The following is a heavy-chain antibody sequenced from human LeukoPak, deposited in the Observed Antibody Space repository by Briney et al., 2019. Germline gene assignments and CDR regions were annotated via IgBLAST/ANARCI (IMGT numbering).Heavy chain of an antibody. CDR1: GFTFSKFA. CDR3: ANGNGQRFLEWLHEAYFDY. Sequence: GGALRLSCAASGFTFSKFAMSWVRQAPGKGRLWVSGLSASGDSTLYANSVKGRVTISRDNSKNMLYLQMNSLRAEDTAIYFCANGNGQRFLEWLHEAYFDYWGQGTLVTVSS. CDR2: LSASGDST. V-gene: IGHV3-23*01. J-gene: IGHJ4*02. D-gene: IGHD3-3*01.